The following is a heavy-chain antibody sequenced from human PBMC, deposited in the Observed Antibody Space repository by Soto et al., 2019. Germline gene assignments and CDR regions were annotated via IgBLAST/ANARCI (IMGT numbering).Heavy chain of an antibody. CDR1: GFTFDDYA. D-gene: IGHD3-22*01. CDR3: AKVNDYDSSGPGALDY. CDR2: ISWNSGSI. V-gene: IGHV3-9*01. Sequence: PGGSLRLSCAASGFTFDDYAMHWVRQAPGKGLEWVSGISWNSGSIGYADSVKGRFTISRDNAKNSLYLQMNSLRAEDTALYYCAKVNDYDSSGPGALDYWGQGTLVTVYS. J-gene: IGHJ4*02.